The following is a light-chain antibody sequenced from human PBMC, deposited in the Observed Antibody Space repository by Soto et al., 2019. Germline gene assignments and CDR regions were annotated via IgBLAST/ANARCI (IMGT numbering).Light chain of an antibody. CDR2: DAS. CDR1: ESVSSK. CDR3: QQRSNWT. V-gene: IGKV3-15*01. Sequence: EIMMTQSPATLSVSPGERATLFCRASESVSSKLVWYQQKPGQAPRLLIHDASTRATGIPARFSGSGSGTEFILTISSVESEDFAIYYCQQRSNWTFGQGTMVDIK. J-gene: IGKJ1*01.